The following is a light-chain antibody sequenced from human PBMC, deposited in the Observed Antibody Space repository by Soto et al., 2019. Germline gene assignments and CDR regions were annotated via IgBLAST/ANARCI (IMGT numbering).Light chain of an antibody. Sequence: QSVLTQPPSASGSPGQSVTISCTGTSSDFGGYNYVSWYQQHPGKAPKVMIYGVNERPSGVPDRFSGSRSGNTASLTVSGLQPEDEAHYYCSSYAGSANWGVVFGGGTKLTVL. J-gene: IGLJ2*01. CDR1: SSDFGGYNY. CDR3: SSYAGSANWGVV. V-gene: IGLV2-8*01. CDR2: GVN.